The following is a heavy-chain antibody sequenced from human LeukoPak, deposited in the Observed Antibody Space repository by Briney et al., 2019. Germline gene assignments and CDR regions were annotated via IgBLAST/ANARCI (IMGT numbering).Heavy chain of an antibody. CDR2: SSAYNGNT. CDR3: ATTRSLAVAGALDY. CDR1: GYTFSSYV. V-gene: IGHV1-18*01. J-gene: IGHJ4*02. Sequence: ASVKVSCKASGYTFSSYVFSWVRHGPGQGLEWMGWSSAYNGNTNYAQKLQGRLTMTTDTSTRTAYMDLRSLRSDDTAVYYCATTRSLAVAGALDYWGQGTLVTVSS. D-gene: IGHD6-19*01.